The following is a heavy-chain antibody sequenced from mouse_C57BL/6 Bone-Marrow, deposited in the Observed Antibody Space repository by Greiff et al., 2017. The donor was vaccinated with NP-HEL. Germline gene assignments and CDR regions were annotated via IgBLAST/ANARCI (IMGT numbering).Heavy chain of an antibody. J-gene: IGHJ1*03. Sequence: EVQLVESGTVLARPGASVKMSCKTSGYTFTSYWMHWVKQRPGQGLEWIGAIYPGNSDTSYNQKFKGKAKLTAGTSASSAYMELRSLTNADSAVYYCITSFFDVWGTGTTVTVSS. CDR3: ITSFFDV. CDR2: IYPGNSDT. CDR1: GYTFTSYW. V-gene: IGHV1-5*01. D-gene: IGHD5-1*01.